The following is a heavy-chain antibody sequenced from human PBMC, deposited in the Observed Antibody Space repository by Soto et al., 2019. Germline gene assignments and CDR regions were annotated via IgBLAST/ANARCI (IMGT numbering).Heavy chain of an antibody. CDR2: ISGSGGST. D-gene: IGHD3-10*01. CDR1: GFTFSSYA. V-gene: IGHV3-23*01. CDR3: AKDRSSPSKFITMVRGVTYGMDV. Sequence: GGSLRLSCAASGFTFSSYAMSWVRQAPGKGLEWVSAISGSGGSTYYADSVKGRFTISRDNSKNTLYLQMNSLRAEDTAVYYCAKDRSSPSKFITMVRGVTYGMDVWGQGTTVTVS. J-gene: IGHJ6*02.